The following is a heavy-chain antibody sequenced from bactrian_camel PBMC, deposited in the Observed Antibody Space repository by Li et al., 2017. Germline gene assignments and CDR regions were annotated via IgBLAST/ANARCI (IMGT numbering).Heavy chain of an antibody. D-gene: IGHD7*01. CDR2: ISSVRNT. Sequence: HVQLVESGGGSVQAGGSLKLSCTTSGVTFDDSDMGWYRQAPGNECEMVSTISSVRNTYYADAVKGRFTISKDNAKNTMYLQMNSLKLEDTGVYYCTAPAPVWTSLGEYHYWGQGTQVIVS. J-gene: IGHJ4*01. V-gene: IGHV3S55*01. CDR1: GVTFDDSD. CDR3: TAPAPVWTSLGEYHY.